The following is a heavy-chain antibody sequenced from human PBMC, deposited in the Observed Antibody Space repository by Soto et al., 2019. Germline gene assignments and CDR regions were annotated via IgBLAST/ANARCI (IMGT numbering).Heavy chain of an antibody. CDR2: ISYDGSNK. V-gene: IGHV3-30*18. J-gene: IGHJ4*02. Sequence: PGGSLRLSCAASGFTFSSYGMHWVRQAPGKGLEWVAVISYDGSNKYYADSVKGRFTISRDNSKNTLYLQMNSLRAEDTAVYYCAKDTIAVAPTLDYWGQGTLVTVSS. CDR3: AKDTIAVAPTLDY. CDR1: GFTFSSYG. D-gene: IGHD6-19*01.